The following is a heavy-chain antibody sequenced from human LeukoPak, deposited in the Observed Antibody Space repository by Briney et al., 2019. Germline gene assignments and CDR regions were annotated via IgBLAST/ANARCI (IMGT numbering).Heavy chain of an antibody. V-gene: IGHV3-53*01. CDR1: GFTVSSNY. D-gene: IGHD2-2*01. CDR2: IYSGGST. CDR3: ARNIVVVPVRINWFDP. Sequence: GGSLRLSCAASGFTVSSNYMSWVRQAPGKGLEWVSVIYSGGSTYYADSVKGRFTISRDNSKNTLYLQMNSLRAEDTAVYYCARNIVVVPVRINWFDPWGQGTLVTVSS. J-gene: IGHJ5*02.